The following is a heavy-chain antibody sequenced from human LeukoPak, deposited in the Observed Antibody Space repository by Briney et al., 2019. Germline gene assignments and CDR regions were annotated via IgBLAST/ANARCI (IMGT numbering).Heavy chain of an antibody. CDR3: ARTTLGGGFAP. D-gene: IGHD1-1*01. J-gene: IGHJ5*02. V-gene: IGHV3-13*01. CDR2: IGTAGDT. CDR1: GFTFSDYD. Sequence: GGSLRLSCAASGFTFSDYDMHWVRQATGKGLEWVSAIGTAGDTYYADSVKGRFTISRDNAKNSLYLQMNSLRAEDTAVYYYARTTLGGGFAPWGQGTLVTVSS.